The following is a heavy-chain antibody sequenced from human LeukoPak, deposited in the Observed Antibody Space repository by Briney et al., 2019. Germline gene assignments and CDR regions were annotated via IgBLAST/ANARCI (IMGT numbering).Heavy chain of an antibody. J-gene: IGHJ4*02. CDR1: GFTFSSYA. CDR2: MIISGGST. Sequence: GGSLRLSCAASGFTFSSYAMTWVRQVPGKGLEWVSSMIISGGSTYYADSVKGRFTISRDNSKNTLYLQMNSLRVEDTALYYCARETKIDYWGQGALVTVSS. CDR3: ARETKIDY. D-gene: IGHD1-7*01. V-gene: IGHV3-23*01.